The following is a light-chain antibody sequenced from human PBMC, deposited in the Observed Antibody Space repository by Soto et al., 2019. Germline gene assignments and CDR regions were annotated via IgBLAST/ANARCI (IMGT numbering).Light chain of an antibody. CDR1: TSDIGHYNY. CDR3: SSYRSTITV. V-gene: IGLV2-14*01. CDR2: EVS. J-gene: IGLJ3*02. Sequence: QSVLTQPASVSGSPGQSVTISCTATTSDIGHYNYVSWYQQHPGKAPKLVIYEVSNRPLGVSSRYSGSKSGNTASLTIPGLQAEDEADYYCSSYRSTITVFGGGTKLTVL.